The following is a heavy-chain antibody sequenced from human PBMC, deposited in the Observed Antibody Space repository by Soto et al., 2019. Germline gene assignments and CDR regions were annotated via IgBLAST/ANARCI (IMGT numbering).Heavy chain of an antibody. CDR3: ARHRYSYYDSSGYSRPYYYYGMDV. V-gene: IGHV1-69*01. J-gene: IGHJ6*02. CDR2: IIPIFGTA. CDR1: GDTFSSYA. D-gene: IGHD3-22*01. Sequence: QVQLVQSGAEVKKPGSSVKVSCKASGDTFSSYAISWVRQAPGQGLEWMGGIIPIFGTANYAQKFQGRVTITADESTSTAYMELSSLRSEDTAVYYCARHRYSYYDSSGYSRPYYYYGMDVWGQGTTVTVSS.